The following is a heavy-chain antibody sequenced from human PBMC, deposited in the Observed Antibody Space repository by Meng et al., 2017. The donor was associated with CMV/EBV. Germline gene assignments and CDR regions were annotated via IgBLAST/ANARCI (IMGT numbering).Heavy chain of an antibody. J-gene: IGHJ6*02. CDR1: GYNFHQYV. Sequence: ASVKVPCKAPGYNFHQYVIMWVRQAPGQGLEWMGWISAHKGKTNYAQNLQGRVTMTTDTSKTTAFMELRSLRPDDTAVYFCGRSRGGLKFAVVPTAIIDVWGQGTTVTVSS. CDR3: GRSRGGLKFAVVPTAIIDV. V-gene: IGHV1-18*01. D-gene: IGHD1-1*01. CDR2: ISAHKGKT.